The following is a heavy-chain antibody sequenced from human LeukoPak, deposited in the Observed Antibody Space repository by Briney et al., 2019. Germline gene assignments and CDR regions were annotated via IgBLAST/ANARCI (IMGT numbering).Heavy chain of an antibody. V-gene: IGHV4-30-2*01. CDR3: TAAAGPTTWFDP. CDR1: GGSISSDGYY. J-gene: IGHJ5*02. CDR2: IYHSGST. Sequence: PSQTLSLTCTVSGGSISSDGYYWSWIRQPPGKGLEWIGYIYHSGSTYYNPSLKSRVTISVDRSKNQFSLKLSSVTAADTAVYYCTAAAGPTTWFDPWGQGTLVTVSS. D-gene: IGHD6-13*01.